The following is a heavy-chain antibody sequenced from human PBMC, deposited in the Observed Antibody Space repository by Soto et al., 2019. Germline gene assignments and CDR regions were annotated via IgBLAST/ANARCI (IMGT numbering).Heavy chain of an antibody. D-gene: IGHD3-22*01. CDR3: ARGTNPFYDSSGYYYFDY. J-gene: IGHJ4*02. V-gene: IGHV4-34*01. CDR1: GGSFSGYY. Sequence: SETLSLTCAVYGGSFSGYYWSWIRQPPGKGLEWIGEINHSGSTNYNPSLKSRVTITLDTTKNQFSLKLSSVPAADTAVYYCARGTNPFYDSSGYYYFDYWGQGTLVTVSS. CDR2: INHSGST.